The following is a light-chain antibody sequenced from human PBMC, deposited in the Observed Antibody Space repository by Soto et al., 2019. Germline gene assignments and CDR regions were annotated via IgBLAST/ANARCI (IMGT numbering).Light chain of an antibody. CDR1: SSDVGGYTY. CDR2: DVS. J-gene: IGLJ1*01. CDR3: SSYAGSNILYV. V-gene: IGLV2-14*01. Sequence: QSVLTQPASVSGSPGQSITISCAGTSSDVGGYTYVSWYQQHPGKAPKLMIYDVSKRPSGVSDRFSGSKSGNTASLTVSGLQAEDEADYYCSSYAGSNILYVFGTGTKVTVL.